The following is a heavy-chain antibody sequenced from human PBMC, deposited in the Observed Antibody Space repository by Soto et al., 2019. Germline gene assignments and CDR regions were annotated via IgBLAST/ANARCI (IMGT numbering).Heavy chain of an antibody. CDR1: GGSISGGGYS. CDR3: ARGKGSMVRGVQADY. CDR2: IYHSGST. V-gene: IGHV4-30-2*01. J-gene: IGHJ4*02. D-gene: IGHD3-10*01. Sequence: SETLSLTCAVSGGSISGGGYSWSWIRQPPGKGLEWIGYIYHSGSTYYNPSLKSRVTISVDRSKNQFSLKLSSVTAADTAVYYCARGKGSMVRGVQADYWGQGTLVTVSS.